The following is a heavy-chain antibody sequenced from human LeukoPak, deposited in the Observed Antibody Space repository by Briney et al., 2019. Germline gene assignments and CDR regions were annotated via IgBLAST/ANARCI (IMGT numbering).Heavy chain of an antibody. CDR2: INSGSSYM. CDR3: AREDDDWGPNTFDV. J-gene: IGHJ3*01. D-gene: IGHD7-27*01. V-gene: IGHV3-21*05. CDR1: GFXFSSYS. Sequence: GGSLRLSCAASGFXFSSYSINWVRQAPGKGLEWVSYINSGSSYMYYPDSVKGRFTISRDNAKNSLYLQMDSLRGEDTAVYYCAREDDDWGPNTFDVWGQGTVVAVSS.